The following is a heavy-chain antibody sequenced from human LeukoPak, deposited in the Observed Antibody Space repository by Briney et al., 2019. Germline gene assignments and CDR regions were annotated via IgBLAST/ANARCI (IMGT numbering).Heavy chain of an antibody. Sequence: PSESLSLTCTVSGGSMSIYYWSWIRQPPGKGLEWIGYIDYSGSTNYNASIKSRVTISVDTSKNRFSLKLNSVTAADTAVYYCAREDYGGNPNFDYWGQGTLVTVSS. CDR3: AREDYGGNPNFDY. V-gene: IGHV4-59*01. CDR1: GGSMSIYY. D-gene: IGHD4-23*01. J-gene: IGHJ4*02. CDR2: IDYSGST.